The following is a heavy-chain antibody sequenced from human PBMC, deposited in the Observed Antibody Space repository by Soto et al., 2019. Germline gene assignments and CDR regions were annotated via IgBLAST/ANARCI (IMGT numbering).Heavy chain of an antibody. CDR1: GFTFSSYS. J-gene: IGHJ4*02. D-gene: IGHD2-15*01. CDR2: ISSSSSYI. V-gene: IGHV3-21*01. Sequence: GGSLRLSCAASGFTFSSYSMNWVRQAPGKGLEWVSSISSSSSYIYYADSVKGRFTISRDNAKNSLYLQMNSLRAEDTAVYYCARDSPPYCSGGSCYPFDYWGQGTLVTVSS. CDR3: ARDSPPYCSGGSCYPFDY.